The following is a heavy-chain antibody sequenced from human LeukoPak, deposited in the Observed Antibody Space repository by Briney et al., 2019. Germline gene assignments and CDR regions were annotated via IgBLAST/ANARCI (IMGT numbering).Heavy chain of an antibody. J-gene: IGHJ4*02. Sequence: GGSLRLSCAASGFTFNNYAMNWVRQAPGKGLEWVSSISGGGETTYYADSAKGRFTISRDNSQNTLYLQMSSLRAEDTAVYYCARDYADYVGYFFFDYWGQGTLVTVSS. CDR2: ISGGGETT. CDR1: GFTFNNYA. CDR3: ARDYADYVGYFFFDY. D-gene: IGHD4-17*01. V-gene: IGHV3-23*01.